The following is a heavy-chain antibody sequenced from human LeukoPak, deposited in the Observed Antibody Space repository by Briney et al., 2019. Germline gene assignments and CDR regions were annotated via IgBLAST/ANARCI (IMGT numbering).Heavy chain of an antibody. Sequence: GESLKISCKGSGYSFTSHWIGWVRQMPGKGLEWMGIIYPGDSDTRYSPSFQGQVTISADKSISTAYLQWSSLKASDTAMYYCARHLLVPAAIGLFDYWGQGTLVTVSS. V-gene: IGHV5-51*01. CDR1: GYSFTSHW. CDR2: IYPGDSDT. CDR3: ARHLLVPAAIGLFDY. J-gene: IGHJ4*02. D-gene: IGHD2-2*01.